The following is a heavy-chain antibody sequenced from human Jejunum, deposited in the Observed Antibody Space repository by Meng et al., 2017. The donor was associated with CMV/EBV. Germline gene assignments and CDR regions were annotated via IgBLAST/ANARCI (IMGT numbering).Heavy chain of an antibody. J-gene: IGHJ6*02. V-gene: IGHV1-69*10. CDR3: GRVLVFYYAMDV. Sequence: SGSAVNSYSISWVRPAPGQGLEWLGEIIPVLGVAKFAQKFQGRVTITADKSTSTAYMELSSLTSEDTAVYYCGRVLVFYYAMDVWGQGTMVTVSS. CDR2: IIPVLGVA. CDR1: GSAVNSYS. D-gene: IGHD3-3*01.